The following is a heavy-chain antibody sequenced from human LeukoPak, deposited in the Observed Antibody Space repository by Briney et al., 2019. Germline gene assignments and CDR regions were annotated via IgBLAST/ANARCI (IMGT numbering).Heavy chain of an antibody. Sequence: GGSLRLSCAASGFTFNSYDMHWVRQAPGRGLEWVALIWSDGSNKYYADSVKGRFTISRDNSENTLYLQMNSLRAEDTAVYYCARQQGAACDIWGQGTMVTVSS. CDR1: GFTFNSYD. V-gene: IGHV3-33*01. CDR3: ARQQGAACDI. CDR2: IWSDGSNK. J-gene: IGHJ3*02. D-gene: IGHD4/OR15-4a*01.